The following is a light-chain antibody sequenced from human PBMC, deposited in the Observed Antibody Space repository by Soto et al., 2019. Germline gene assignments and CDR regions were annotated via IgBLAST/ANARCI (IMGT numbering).Light chain of an antibody. CDR1: SSDVGGYDR. CDR3: HVWDSSSDHYV. V-gene: IGLV2-8*01. Sequence: QSVLTQPPSASGSPGQSVTISCTGTSSDVGGYDRVSWFQQHPGKAPKLIIYGVTDRISGVPYRFSGSNSGDTATLTIRRVEAGDEADYYCHVWDSSSDHYVFGTGTKLTVL. J-gene: IGLJ1*01. CDR2: GVT.